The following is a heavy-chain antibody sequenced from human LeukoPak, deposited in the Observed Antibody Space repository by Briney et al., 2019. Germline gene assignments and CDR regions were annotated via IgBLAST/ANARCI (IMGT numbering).Heavy chain of an antibody. V-gene: IGHV4-31*03. CDR3: ARDEYSSAGHAIDI. D-gene: IGHD6-6*01. CDR1: GGSISSGGYY. CDR2: IYYSGST. J-gene: IGHJ3*02. Sequence: SQTLSLTCTVSGGSISSGGYYWSWIRQHPGKGLEWIGYIYYSGSTYYNPSLKSRVTISVDTSKNQFSLKLSSVPAADTAVYYCARDEYSSAGHAIDIWGQGTMVTVSS.